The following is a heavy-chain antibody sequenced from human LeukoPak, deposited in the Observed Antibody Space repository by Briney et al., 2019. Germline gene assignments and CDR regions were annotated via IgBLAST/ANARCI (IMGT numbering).Heavy chain of an antibody. CDR3: AKGDMKDPPFDY. J-gene: IGHJ4*02. CDR1: GFTFSSYG. CDR2: IRYDGSNK. V-gene: IGHV3-30*02. Sequence: GGSLRLSCAASGFTFSSYGMHWVRQAPGKGLEWVAFIRYDGSNKYYADSVKGRFTISRDNSKNTLYLQMNSLRAEDTAVYYCAKGDMKDPPFDYWGQGTLVTVSS.